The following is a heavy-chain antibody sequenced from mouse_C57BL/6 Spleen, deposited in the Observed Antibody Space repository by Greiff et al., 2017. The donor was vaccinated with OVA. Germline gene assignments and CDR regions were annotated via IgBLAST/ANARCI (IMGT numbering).Heavy chain of an antibody. V-gene: IGHV1-50*01. Sequence: QVQLKQPGAELVKPGASVKLSCKASGYTFTSYWMQWVKQRPGQGLEWIGEIDPSDSYTNYNQKFKGKATLTVDTSSSTAYMQLSSLTSEDSAVYYCASGDYYGPPFDYWGQGTTLTVSS. CDR2: IDPSDSYT. CDR1: GYTFTSYW. D-gene: IGHD1-1*01. CDR3: ASGDYYGPPFDY. J-gene: IGHJ2*01.